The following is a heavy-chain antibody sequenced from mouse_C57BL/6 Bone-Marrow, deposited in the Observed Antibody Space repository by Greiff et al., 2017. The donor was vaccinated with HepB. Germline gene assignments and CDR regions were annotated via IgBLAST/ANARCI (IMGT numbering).Heavy chain of an antibody. CDR1: GFTFSDYY. D-gene: IGHD2-5*01. CDR3: AREGYSNAFAY. J-gene: IGHJ3*01. Sequence: DVKLVESEGGLVQPGRSMKLSCTASGFTFSDYYMAWVRQVPEKGLEWVANINYDGSSTYYLDSLKSRFIISRDNAKNILYLQMGSLKSEDTATYYCAREGYSNAFAYWGQGTLVTVSA. V-gene: IGHV5-16*01. CDR2: INYDGSST.